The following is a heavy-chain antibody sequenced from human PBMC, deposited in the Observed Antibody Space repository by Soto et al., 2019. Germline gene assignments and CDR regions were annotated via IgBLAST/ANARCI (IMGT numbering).Heavy chain of an antibody. V-gene: IGHV1-18*01. Sequence: ASVKVSCKASGYTFTSYGISWVRQAPGQGLEWMGWISAYNGNTNYGQKLQGRVTMTTDTSTSTAYMELRSLRSDDTAVYYCARDPLHYDYIRGWFDPWGQGTLVTVSS. CDR2: ISAYNGNT. D-gene: IGHD3-16*01. CDR3: ARDPLHYDYIRGWFDP. J-gene: IGHJ5*02. CDR1: GYTFTSYG.